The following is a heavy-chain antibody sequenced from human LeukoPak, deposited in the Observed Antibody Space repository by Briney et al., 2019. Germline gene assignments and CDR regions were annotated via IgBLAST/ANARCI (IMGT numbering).Heavy chain of an antibody. D-gene: IGHD3-9*01. CDR3: ARSDFDSLDS. CDR2: VDPNSGNT. J-gene: IGHJ4*02. CDR1: GYTFTSYD. V-gene: IGHV1-8*01. Sequence: ASVKVSCKASGYTFTSYDINWVRQATGQGLEWMGWVDPNSGNTGYAQNFQGRGTMTRDTSISTAYLELSSLRSEDTAVYYCARSDFDSLDSWGQGNLVTVSS.